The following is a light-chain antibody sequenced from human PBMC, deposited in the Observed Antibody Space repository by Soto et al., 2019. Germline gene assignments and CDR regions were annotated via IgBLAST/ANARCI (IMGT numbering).Light chain of an antibody. V-gene: IGKV2-28*01. CDR1: QSLLHSNGYNY. Sequence: DIVMTQSPLSLPVTPGEPASISCRSSQSLLHSNGYNYLDWYLQKPGQSPQPLSYLGSNRSSGVPDRFSGSGSGTDFTLKISRVEAEEVGVYYCRQALQTLFTFGQGTKLEIK. J-gene: IGKJ2*01. CDR2: LGS. CDR3: RQALQTLFT.